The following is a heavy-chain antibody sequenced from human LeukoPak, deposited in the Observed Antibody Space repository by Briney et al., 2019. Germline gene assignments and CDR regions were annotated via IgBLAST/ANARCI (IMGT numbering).Heavy chain of an antibody. D-gene: IGHD3-10*01. CDR1: GVTVSSHY. CDR2: IYSGGST. Sequence: GGSLRLSCAASGVTVSSHYMSWVRQAPGKGLEWVSVIYSGGSTYYADSVKGRFTISRDSSKNTLYLQMNSLRAEDTAVYYCARGYDFGSGSFFDYWGQGTLVTVSS. V-gene: IGHV3-53*01. J-gene: IGHJ4*02. CDR3: ARGYDFGSGSFFDY.